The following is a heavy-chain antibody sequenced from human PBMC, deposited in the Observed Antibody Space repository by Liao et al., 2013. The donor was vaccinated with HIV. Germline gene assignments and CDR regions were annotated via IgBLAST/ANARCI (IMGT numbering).Heavy chain of an antibody. J-gene: IGHJ4*02. D-gene: IGHD1-1*01. Sequence: QLQLQESGPGLVKPSETLSLTCTVSGGSISSSSYYWGWIRQPPGKGLEWIGSIYYSGSTYYNPSLKSRVTISVDTSKNQFSLKLSSVTAADTAVYYCARQGGYNSPLSSWGQGTLVTVSS. V-gene: IGHV4-39*07. CDR3: ARQGGYNSPLSS. CDR2: IYYSGST. CDR1: GGSISSSSYY.